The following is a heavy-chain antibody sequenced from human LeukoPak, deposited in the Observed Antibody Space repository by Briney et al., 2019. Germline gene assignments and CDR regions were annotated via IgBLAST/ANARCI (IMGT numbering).Heavy chain of an antibody. D-gene: IGHD3-3*01. CDR1: GYTFTKYA. CDR2: INTNTGNA. J-gene: IGHJ4*02. V-gene: IGHV7-4-1*02. CDR3: ARIRGDFWSGYYRYFDY. Sequence: ASVKVSCKASGYTFTKYAMNWVRQAPGQGLEWMGWINTNTGNATYAQGFTGRFVFSLDTSVSTAYLQISSLKAEDTAVYYCARIRGDFWSGYYRYFDYWGQGTLVTVSS.